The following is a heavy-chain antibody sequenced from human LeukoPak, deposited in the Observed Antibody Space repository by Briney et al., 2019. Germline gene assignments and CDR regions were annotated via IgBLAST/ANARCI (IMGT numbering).Heavy chain of an antibody. CDR1: GFTFDDYA. J-gene: IGHJ6*03. V-gene: IGHV3-9*01. Sequence: GGSLRLSCAASGFTFDDYAMHWVRQAPGKGLEWVSSTSYNSGSIGYADPVKGRFTISRDNAKNSLYLQMNSLRAEDTALYYCAKAPGGDYYYHYYMDVWGKGTTVTVS. CDR2: TSYNSGSI. CDR3: AKAPGGDYYYHYYMDV.